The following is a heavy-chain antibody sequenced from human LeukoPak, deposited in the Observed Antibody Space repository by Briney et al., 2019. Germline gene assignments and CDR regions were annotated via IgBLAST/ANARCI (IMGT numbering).Heavy chain of an antibody. CDR3: ASSKRFLEWSYFDY. CDR2: ISSSSSYI. D-gene: IGHD3-3*01. Sequence: GGSLRLSCAASGFTFSSYSMNWVRQAPGKGLEWVSSISSSSSYIYYADSVKGRFTISRDNAKNSLYPQMNSLRAEDTAVYYCASSKRFLEWSYFDYWGQGTLVTVSS. J-gene: IGHJ4*02. V-gene: IGHV3-21*01. CDR1: GFTFSSYS.